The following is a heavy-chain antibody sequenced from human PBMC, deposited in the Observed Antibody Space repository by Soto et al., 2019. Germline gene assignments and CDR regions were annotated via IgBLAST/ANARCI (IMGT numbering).Heavy chain of an antibody. D-gene: IGHD1-26*01. CDR3: PRREIQGPIDY. Sequence: QVQLQESGPGLVKPSDTLSLTCAVSGYAISSSNWWGWIRQPPGKGLEWIGYIYYSGTTYYNPSLKSRVTMSEATSKNQFSLKLTSVTAMDTAVYYGPRREIQGPIDYWGKGTLVTVSS. CDR2: IYYSGTT. J-gene: IGHJ4*02. CDR1: GYAISSSNW. V-gene: IGHV4-28*01.